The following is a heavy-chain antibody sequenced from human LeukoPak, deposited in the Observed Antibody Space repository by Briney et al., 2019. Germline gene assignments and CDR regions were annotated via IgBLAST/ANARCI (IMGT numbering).Heavy chain of an antibody. D-gene: IGHD2-2*02. Sequence: GASVKVSCKASGYTFTGYYMHWVRQAPGQGLEWMGWINPNSGGTNYARKFQGRVTMTRDTSISTAYMELSRLRSDDTAVYYCARSRSCSSTSCHRAFGSWGQGTLVTVSS. V-gene: IGHV1-2*02. CDR2: INPNSGGT. J-gene: IGHJ5*02. CDR3: ARSRSCSSTSCHRAFGS. CDR1: GYTFTGYY.